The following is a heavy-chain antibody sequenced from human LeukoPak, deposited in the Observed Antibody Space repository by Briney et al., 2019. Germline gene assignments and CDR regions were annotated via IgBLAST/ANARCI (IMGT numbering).Heavy chain of an antibody. CDR2: ISYDGSNK. CDR3: ARELSVRGVIRYYGMDV. Sequence: PGRSLRLSCAASGFTFSSYAMHWVRQAPGKGLEWVAVISYDGSNKYYADSVKGRFTISRDNSKNTLYLQMSSLRAEDTAVYYCARELSVRGVIRYYGMDVWGKGTTVTVSS. J-gene: IGHJ6*04. CDR1: GFTFSSYA. D-gene: IGHD3-10*01. V-gene: IGHV3-30*04.